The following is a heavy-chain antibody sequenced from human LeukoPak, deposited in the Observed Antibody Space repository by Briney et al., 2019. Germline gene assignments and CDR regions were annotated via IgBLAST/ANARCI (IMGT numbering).Heavy chain of an antibody. CDR1: GFPLSSYP. Sequence: GGSLRLSCTVSGFPLSSYPMSWVRQAPGKRLEWVSAISASGGRTYYADSVKGRFTVSRNNTNNTLYLQMNSLRADDTDLYYCAKDRISSSLSYNWFDPWGQGTQVTVSS. CDR2: ISASGGRT. J-gene: IGHJ5*02. CDR3: AKDRISSSLSYNWFDP. V-gene: IGHV3-23*01. D-gene: IGHD2-2*01.